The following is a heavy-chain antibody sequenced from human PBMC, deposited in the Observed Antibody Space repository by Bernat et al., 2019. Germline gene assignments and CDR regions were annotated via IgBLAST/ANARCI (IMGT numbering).Heavy chain of an antibody. V-gene: IGHV1-3*01. J-gene: IGHJ2*01. CDR1: GYTFTNYA. CDR2: ISAGNGKT. Sequence: QVQLVQSGTEVKKPGASVKVSCKASGYTFTNYAMHWVRQAPGQGLEWMGWISAGNGKTKYSQKFQGRVTITRDTSASTAYMELNSLRSEDTAVYYCARDLVVAATDTYWYFDLWGRGTLVTVSS. CDR3: ARDLVVAATDTYWYFDL. D-gene: IGHD2-15*01.